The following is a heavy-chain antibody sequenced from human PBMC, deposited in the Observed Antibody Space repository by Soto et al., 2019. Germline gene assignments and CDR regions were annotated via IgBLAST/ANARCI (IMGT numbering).Heavy chain of an antibody. D-gene: IGHD3-22*01. CDR2: FDPEDGET. CDR3: ATAYYYYDSSGHSYYFDY. Sequence: ASVKVSCKVSGYTLTELSMHWVRQAPGKELEWMGGFDPEDGETIYAQKFQGRVTMTEDTSTDTAYMELSSLRSEDTAVYYCATAYYYYDSSGHSYYFDYWGQGTLVTVSS. CDR1: GYTLTELS. J-gene: IGHJ4*02. V-gene: IGHV1-24*01.